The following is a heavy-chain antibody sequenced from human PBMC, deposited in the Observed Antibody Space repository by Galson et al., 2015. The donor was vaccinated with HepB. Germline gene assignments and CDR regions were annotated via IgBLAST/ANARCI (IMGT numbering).Heavy chain of an antibody. V-gene: IGHV1-18*04. CDR3: ARDYGSGLLNFDY. D-gene: IGHD3-10*01. Sequence: SCKAYGYTFTNYGISWVRQAPGQGLEWMGWISAYNGNTNYAQKLQGRVTMTTDTSTSTAYMELRSLRSDDTALYYCARDYGSGLLNFDYWGQGTLVTVSS. J-gene: IGHJ4*02. CDR2: ISAYNGNT. CDR1: GYTFTNYG.